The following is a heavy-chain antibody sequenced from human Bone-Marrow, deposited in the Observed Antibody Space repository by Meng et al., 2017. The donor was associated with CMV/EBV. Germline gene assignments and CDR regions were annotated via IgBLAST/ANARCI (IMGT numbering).Heavy chain of an antibody. V-gene: IGHV1-8*02. D-gene: IGHD4-17*01. CDR3: ARERVLTVTPYYYYYGMDV. Sequence: ASVKVSCKASGYTFTGYYMHWVRQAPGQGLEWMGWMNPNSGNTGYAQKFQGRVTMTRNTSISTAYMELSSLRSEDTAVYYCARERVLTVTPYYYYYGMDVWGQGTTVTVSS. J-gene: IGHJ6*02. CDR1: GYTFTGYY. CDR2: MNPNSGNT.